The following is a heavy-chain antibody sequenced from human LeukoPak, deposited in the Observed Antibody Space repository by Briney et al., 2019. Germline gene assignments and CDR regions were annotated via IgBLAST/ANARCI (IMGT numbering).Heavy chain of an antibody. Sequence: SETLSLTCAVNGGSFSGYYWTWIRQPPGKGLEWIGRIYTSGSTNYNPSLKSRVTISVDKSKNQFSLKLSSVTAADTAVYYCARGRSGLPISWGQGTLVTVSS. D-gene: IGHD3-16*01. CDR3: ARGRSGLPIS. V-gene: IGHV4-34*01. J-gene: IGHJ5*02. CDR2: IYTSGST. CDR1: GGSFSGYY.